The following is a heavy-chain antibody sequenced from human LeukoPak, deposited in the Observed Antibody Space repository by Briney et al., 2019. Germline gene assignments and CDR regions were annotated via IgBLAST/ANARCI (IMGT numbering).Heavy chain of an antibody. Sequence: GGSLRLSCAASGFTFSSYSMNWVRQAPGKGLEWVSVIHSGGTTDYADSVKGRFTISRDDSKNNLYFQMNSLRAEDTAVYYCARDRGAVALDAFDVWGQGTMVTVSS. J-gene: IGHJ3*01. CDR1: GFTFSSYS. CDR2: IHSGGTT. D-gene: IGHD6-19*01. V-gene: IGHV3-53*01. CDR3: ARDRGAVALDAFDV.